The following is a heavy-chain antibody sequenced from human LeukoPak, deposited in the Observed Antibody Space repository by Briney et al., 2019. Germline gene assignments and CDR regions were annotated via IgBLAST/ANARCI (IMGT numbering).Heavy chain of an antibody. J-gene: IGHJ4*02. CDR1: GGSISSYY. Sequence: SETLSLTCTVSGGSISSYYWSWIRQPPGKGPEWIGYIYYSGSTNYNPSLKSRVTISVDTSKNQFSLKLSSVTAADTAVYYCASGGGGGSGWADFDYWGQGTLVTVSS. V-gene: IGHV4-59*01. D-gene: IGHD6-19*01. CDR3: ASGGGGGSGWADFDY. CDR2: IYYSGST.